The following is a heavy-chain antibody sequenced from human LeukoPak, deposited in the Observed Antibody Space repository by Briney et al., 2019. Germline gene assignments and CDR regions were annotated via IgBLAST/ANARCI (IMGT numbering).Heavy chain of an antibody. D-gene: IGHD3-3*01. Sequence: GGSLRLSCAASGFTFSSYAMSWVRQAPGKGLEWVSAISGSGGSTYYADSVKGRFTISRDSSKNTLYLQMNSLRAEDTAVYYCAKDLRYDFWSGPDYWGQGTLVTVSS. CDR2: ISGSGGST. CDR1: GFTFSSYA. CDR3: AKDLRYDFWSGPDY. J-gene: IGHJ4*02. V-gene: IGHV3-23*01.